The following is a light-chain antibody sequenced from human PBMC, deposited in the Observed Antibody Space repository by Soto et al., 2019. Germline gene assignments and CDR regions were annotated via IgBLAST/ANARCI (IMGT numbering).Light chain of an antibody. J-gene: IGKJ4*01. CDR1: QSVSSN. V-gene: IGKV3-15*01. CDR3: QQYNNWPLT. Sequence: EIVMTQSPGTLSVSPGETATLSCRASQSVSSNLAWYQQKPGQAPRLLIYGASTRATGIPARLSGSGSGTEFALTISSLQSEDFAVYYCQQYNNWPLTFGGGTKVEIK. CDR2: GAS.